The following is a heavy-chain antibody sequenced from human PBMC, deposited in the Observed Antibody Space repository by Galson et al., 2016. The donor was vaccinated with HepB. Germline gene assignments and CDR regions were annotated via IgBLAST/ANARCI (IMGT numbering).Heavy chain of an antibody. J-gene: IGHJ4*02. CDR3: ARRTSSWYYFDL. V-gene: IGHV4-59*08. CDR2: IFYRGST. D-gene: IGHD2-2*01. Sequence: SETLSLTCTVSGAYITSYYWRWIRQPPGKGLEWIGYIFYRGSTNYNPSLKSRVTISVDTSKNQFSLTLSSVTAADTAVYYCARRTSSWYYFDLWGQGTLVTVSS. CDR1: GAYITSYY.